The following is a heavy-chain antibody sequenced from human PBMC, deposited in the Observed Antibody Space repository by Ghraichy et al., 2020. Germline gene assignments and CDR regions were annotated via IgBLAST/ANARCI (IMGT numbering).Heavy chain of an antibody. CDR3: ATDTHCGGDCHVLDV. CDR1: GGSFNSYS. V-gene: IGHV4-34*01. J-gene: IGHJ6*02. CDR2: ISHGGTT. D-gene: IGHD2-21*02. Sequence: SQTLSLTCTVHGGSFNSYSWTWIRQSPGRGLEWIGEISHGGTTKYNPSLKSRVTISTETSKKQFSLSLTSVTAADTAIYYCATDTHCGGDCHVLDVWGQGTTVTVSS.